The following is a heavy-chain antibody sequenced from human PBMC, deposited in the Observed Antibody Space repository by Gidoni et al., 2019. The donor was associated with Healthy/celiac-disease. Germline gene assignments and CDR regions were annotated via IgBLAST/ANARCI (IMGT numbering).Heavy chain of an antibody. V-gene: IGHV1-18*01. CDR3: ARGHCTGGVCYKGYYYFDY. Sequence: QVQLVQSGAEVKKPGASVKVSCKASGYTFTSYGISWVRQAPGQGLEWMGWISAYIGNTNYAQKLQGGVTMTTDTSTSTAYMVLRSLRSDDTAVYYCARGHCTGGVCYKGYYYFDYWGQGTLVTVSS. CDR1: GYTFTSYG. J-gene: IGHJ4*02. D-gene: IGHD2-8*02. CDR2: ISAYIGNT.